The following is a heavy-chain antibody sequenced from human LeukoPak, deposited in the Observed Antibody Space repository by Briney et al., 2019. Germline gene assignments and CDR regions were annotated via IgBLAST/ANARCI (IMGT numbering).Heavy chain of an antibody. CDR2: ISYDGSKK. CDR3: ARALGSPLDF. CDR1: GFTFSSYA. J-gene: IGHJ4*02. V-gene: IGHV3-30-3*01. D-gene: IGHD1-26*01. Sequence: GGSLRLSCAASGFTFSSYAMHWVCQAPGKGLEWVAVISYDGSKKYYADSVKGRFTISRDNSKNTLYLEMNSLRAEDTAVYYCARALGSPLDFWGQGTLVTVSS.